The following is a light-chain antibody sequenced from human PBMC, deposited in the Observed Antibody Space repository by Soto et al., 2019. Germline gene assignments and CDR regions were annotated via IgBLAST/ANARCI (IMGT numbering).Light chain of an antibody. J-gene: IGKJ5*01. CDR1: QSVSSN. V-gene: IGKV3-15*01. CDR3: QQYNNWPLT. CDR2: GAS. Sequence: EIVITQSPATLSVSPGERATLSCRASQSVSSNLAWYQQKSGQAPRLLIYGASTRATGIPARFSGSGSGTECTLTISSLQSEDFAVYYCQQYNNWPLTFGQGTRLEIK.